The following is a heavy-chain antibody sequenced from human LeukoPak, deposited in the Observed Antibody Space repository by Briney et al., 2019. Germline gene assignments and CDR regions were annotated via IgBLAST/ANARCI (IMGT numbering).Heavy chain of an antibody. D-gene: IGHD7-27*01. CDR3: AKDWADAFDI. CDR1: GFTFSSYG. J-gene: IGHJ3*02. V-gene: IGHV3-30*02. Sequence: GGSLRLSCAASGFTFSSYGMHWVRQAPGKGLERVAFIRYDGSNKYYADSVKGRFTISRDNSKNTLYLQMNSLRAEDTAVYYCAKDWADAFDIWGQGTMVTVSS. CDR2: IRYDGSNK.